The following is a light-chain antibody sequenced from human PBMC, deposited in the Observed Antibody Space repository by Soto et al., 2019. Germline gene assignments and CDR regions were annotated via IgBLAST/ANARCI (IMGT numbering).Light chain of an antibody. CDR1: SSDVGGYNY. CDR3: CSYAGSYTWV. CDR2: DVS. J-gene: IGLJ3*02. Sequence: QSALTQPRSVSGSPGQSVTISCTGTSSDVGGYNYVSWYQQHPGKAPKLIIYDVSKWPSGIPDRFSGSKSGNTASLTISGLQAEDEADYYCCSYAGSYTWVFGGGTKVTVL. V-gene: IGLV2-11*01.